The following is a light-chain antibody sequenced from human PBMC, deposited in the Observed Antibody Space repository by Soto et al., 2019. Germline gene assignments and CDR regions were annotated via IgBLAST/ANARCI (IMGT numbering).Light chain of an antibody. CDR2: AAS. CDR1: QCISNY. V-gene: IGKV1-27*01. CDR3: QKYNGALWA. Sequence: DIQMTQSPSSLSASVGDRVSITCRASQCISNYLAWYQQKAGKTPKLLIYAASALQSGVPSRFSGSGSGTDFTLTISSLQPEDVATYYCQKYNGALWAFGQGTKVEIK. J-gene: IGKJ1*01.